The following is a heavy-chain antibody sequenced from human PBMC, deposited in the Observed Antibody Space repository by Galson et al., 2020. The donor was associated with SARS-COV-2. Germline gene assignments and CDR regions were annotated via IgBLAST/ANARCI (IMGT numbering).Heavy chain of an antibody. J-gene: IGHJ4*02. CDR2: IYWDDDK. CDR3: AHGSPGAWFGEPYFDY. CDR1: GFSLSTSGVG. V-gene: IGHV2-5*02. D-gene: IGHD3-10*01. Sequence: SGPTLVKPTQTLTLTCTFSGFSLSTSGVGVGWIRQPPGKALEWLALIYWDDDKRYSPSLKSRLTITKDTSKNQVVLTMTNMDPVDTATYYCAHGSPGAWFGEPYFDYWGQGTLVTVSS.